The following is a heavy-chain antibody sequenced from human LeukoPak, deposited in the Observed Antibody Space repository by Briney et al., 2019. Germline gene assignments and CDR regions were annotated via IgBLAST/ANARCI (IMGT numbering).Heavy chain of an antibody. CDR2: IYYSGTT. J-gene: IGHJ4*02. CDR3: ASGPYGPGSYLFGY. D-gene: IGHD3-10*01. V-gene: IGHV4-31*03. CDR1: GGSITSGGYY. Sequence: SETLSLTCTVSGGSITSGGYYWSWIRQHPGKGLEWIGCIYYSGTTYYNPSLKSRVSTSVDTSKNQFSLKLSSVTAADTAVYYCASGPYGPGSYLFGYWGQGTLVTVSS.